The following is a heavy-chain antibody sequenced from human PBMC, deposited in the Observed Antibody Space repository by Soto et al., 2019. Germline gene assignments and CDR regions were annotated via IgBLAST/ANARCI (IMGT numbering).Heavy chain of an antibody. J-gene: IGHJ4*02. CDR1: GGSITRGGYY. Sequence: SETLSLTCTVSGGSITRGGYYWSWICQHPGKGLEWIGYIYNSGTTYYNPSLKSRVTISVDTSKNQVSLKLSSVTAADTAVYYCARQTRYSDSSGYYGNWGQGTLVTVSS. CDR3: ARQTRYSDSSGYYGN. V-gene: IGHV4-31*03. D-gene: IGHD3-22*01. CDR2: IYNSGTT.